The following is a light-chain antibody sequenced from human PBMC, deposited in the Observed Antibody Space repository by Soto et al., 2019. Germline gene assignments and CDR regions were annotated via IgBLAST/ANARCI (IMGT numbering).Light chain of an antibody. J-gene: IGLJ3*02. V-gene: IGLV1-44*01. CDR3: AAWDDSLNAWV. CDR2: SNN. CDR1: SSNIGSNY. Sequence: QSVLTQPPSASGTPGQRVTISCSGSSSNIGSNYVYWYQQLPGTAPKLLIYSNNQRPSGVPDRFSGSESGTSASLAISGLQSEDEADYYCAAWDDSLNAWVFGGGTKLTVL.